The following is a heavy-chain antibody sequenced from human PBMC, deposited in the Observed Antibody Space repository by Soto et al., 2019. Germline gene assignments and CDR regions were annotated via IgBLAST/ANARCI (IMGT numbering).Heavy chain of an antibody. CDR1: GYSFTTYG. CDR3: ATAINWNYIINWLDN. J-gene: IGHJ5*02. V-gene: IGHV5-51*01. D-gene: IGHD1-1*01. CDR2: VYPGDSDT. Sequence: PGESLKISFHTSGYSFTTYGIAWVRQMPGKGLEWMGVVYPGDSDTKYSPSFQGHVTISADRSSSTAFLQWSSLKASDTAVYYCATAINWNYIINWLDNWGEGTSGTVSS.